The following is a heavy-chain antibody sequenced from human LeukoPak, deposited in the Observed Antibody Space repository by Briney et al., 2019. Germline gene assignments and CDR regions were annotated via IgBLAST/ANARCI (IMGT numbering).Heavy chain of an antibody. D-gene: IGHD3-10*01. CDR3: ASGSAYYGSGSRLDY. CDR2: IKQDAVEE. CDR1: GFPFHNYW. V-gene: IGHV3-7*01. J-gene: IGHJ4*02. Sequence: PGGSLRLSCVASGFPFHNYWMTWVRQAPGKGLEWVANIKQDAVEEFYVDSVKGRFTISRDNAKNTLYLQMNSLRADDTAIYYCASGSAYYGSGSRLDYGGQGTLVTVSS.